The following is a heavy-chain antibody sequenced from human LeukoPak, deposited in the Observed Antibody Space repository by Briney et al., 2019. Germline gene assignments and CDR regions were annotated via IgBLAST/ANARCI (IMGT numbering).Heavy chain of an antibody. D-gene: IGHD2-8*01. CDR1: GFTFSEYG. V-gene: IGHV3-48*04. CDR2: ISFSSGTI. Sequence: GGSLRLSCAASGFTFSEYGMHWVRQAPGRGLEWVSYISFSSGTIYSADSLQGRFTTSRDNAQNSLYLQMNSLRVEDTAVYYCARPTGKWSDYMNVWGKGTTVTVSS. CDR3: ARPTGKWSDYMNV. J-gene: IGHJ6*03.